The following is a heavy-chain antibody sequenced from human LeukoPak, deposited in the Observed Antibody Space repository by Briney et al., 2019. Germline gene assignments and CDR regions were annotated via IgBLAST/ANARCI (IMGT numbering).Heavy chain of an antibody. V-gene: IGHV4-34*01. CDR1: GGSFSGYY. Sequence: SETLSLTCAVYGGSFSGYYWSWIRQPPGKGLEWIGEINHSGSTNYRPSLKSRVTISVDTPNSQFSLKLSSVTAADTAVYYCARRDYCTSTTCYESYNWFDPWGQGTLVTVSS. J-gene: IGHJ5*02. CDR3: ARRDYCTSTTCYESYNWFDP. CDR2: INHSGST. D-gene: IGHD2-2*01.